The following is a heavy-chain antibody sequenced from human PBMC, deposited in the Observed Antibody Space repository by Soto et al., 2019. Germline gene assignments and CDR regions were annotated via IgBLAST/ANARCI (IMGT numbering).Heavy chain of an antibody. V-gene: IGHV3-15*01. CDR1: GFTFSDAW. J-gene: IGHJ1*01. Sequence: EVQLEESGGDLVKPGGSLTLSCVASGFTFSDAWMSWVRQAPGKGLEWVGRIKSKTDGGTIDYAVPVKGRFTISRHDSRNGLYLEINSLKTEDTAVYYCAVHSTTWFRDYFQNWGQGTLVTVSS. CDR2: IKSKTDGGTI. D-gene: IGHD3-10*01. CDR3: AVHSTTWFRDYFQN.